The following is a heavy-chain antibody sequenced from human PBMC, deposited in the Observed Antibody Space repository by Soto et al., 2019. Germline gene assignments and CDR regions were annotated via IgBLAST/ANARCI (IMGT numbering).Heavy chain of an antibody. CDR3: ARVKQWLVTYYYYYGMDV. CDR1: GFTVSSNY. V-gene: IGHV3-53*01. D-gene: IGHD6-19*01. CDR2: IYSGGST. J-gene: IGHJ6*02. Sequence: HPGGSLRLSCAASGFTVSSNYMSWVRQAPGKGLEWVSVIYSGGSTYYADSVKGRFTISRDNSKNTLYLQMNSLRAEDTAVYYCARVKQWLVTYYYYYGMDVWGQGTTVTVSS.